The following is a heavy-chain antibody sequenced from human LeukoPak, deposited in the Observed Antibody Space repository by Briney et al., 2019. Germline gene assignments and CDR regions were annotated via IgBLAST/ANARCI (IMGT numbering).Heavy chain of an antibody. Sequence: GGSLRLSCAASGFTFSSFWMSWVRQAPGRGLEWVANIKQDGSEKNYVDSVKGRFTISRDNANNSLYLQMNSLRVEDTAVYYCARAGSSGWFLWGQGTLVTVSS. D-gene: IGHD6-19*01. CDR1: GFTFSSFW. CDR3: ARAGSSGWFL. V-gene: IGHV3-7*05. CDR2: IKQDGSEK. J-gene: IGHJ4*02.